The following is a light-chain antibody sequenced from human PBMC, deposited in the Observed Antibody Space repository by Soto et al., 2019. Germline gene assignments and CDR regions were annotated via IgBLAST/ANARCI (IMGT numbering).Light chain of an antibody. V-gene: IGLV1-47*02. Sequence: QAVVTQPPSASGTPGQRVTISCSGSSSNIVTYYVDCYQHLPGTAPKLLIYSDSQRPSGLPDRFSASKSGASASLVISGLRSEDEADYYCASWDARLSGWVFGGGTKLTVL. CDR2: SDS. J-gene: IGLJ3*02. CDR1: SSNIVTYY. CDR3: ASWDARLSGWV.